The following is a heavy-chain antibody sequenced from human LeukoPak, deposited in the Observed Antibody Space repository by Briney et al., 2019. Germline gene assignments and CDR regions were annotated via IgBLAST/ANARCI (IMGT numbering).Heavy chain of an antibody. Sequence: GGSLRLSCAASGFTFSTYSMNWVRPAPGKGLEWVSYISSSSTIYYADSVKGRFTISRDNAKNSLYLQVNSLRAEDTAVYYCARLGLSTVAGFDYWGQGTLVTVSS. J-gene: IGHJ4*02. D-gene: IGHD4-23*01. CDR1: GFTFSTYS. CDR3: ARLGLSTVAGFDY. V-gene: IGHV3-48*01. CDR2: ISSSSTI.